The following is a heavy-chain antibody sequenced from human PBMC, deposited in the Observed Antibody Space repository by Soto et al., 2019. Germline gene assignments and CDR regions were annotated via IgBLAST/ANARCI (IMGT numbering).Heavy chain of an antibody. CDR3: ASVRGGYYYAMDV. J-gene: IGHJ6*02. CDR1: GGAIRNRNR. D-gene: IGHD3-10*02. Sequence: PEAPSLTLPGSGGAIRNRNRWSWVRQPPGKGLEWIGEIYHSGSTNYNPSLKSRVTISVDKSKNQFSLKLSSVTAADTAVYYCASVRGGYYYAMDVWGQGTTVT. CDR2: IYHSGST. V-gene: IGHV4-4*03.